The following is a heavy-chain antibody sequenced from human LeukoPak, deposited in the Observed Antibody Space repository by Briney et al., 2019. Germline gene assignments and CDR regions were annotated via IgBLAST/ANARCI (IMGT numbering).Heavy chain of an antibody. CDR1: GGSLSGYY. Sequence: PSETLSLTCAVYGGSLSGYYWSSIRHPPRKGLEWMREINLSGSTNYNPSLKSRVTISVDTFKNQFSLKLSSVTAADTAVYDCARGVPRVVPAAIRIEVAGWFDHWGQGTLVTVSS. J-gene: IGHJ5*02. V-gene: IGHV4-34*01. D-gene: IGHD2-2*02. CDR3: ARGVPRVVPAAIRIEVAGWFDH. CDR2: INLSGST.